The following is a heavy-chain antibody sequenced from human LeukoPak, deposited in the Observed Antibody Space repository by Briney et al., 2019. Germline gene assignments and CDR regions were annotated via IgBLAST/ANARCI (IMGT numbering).Heavy chain of an antibody. CDR1: GGSCDDYY. J-gene: IGHJ4*02. Sequence: ETLSLTCAVYGGSCDDYYCSWLRQPPGKGLEWIGEIHPSGIFYYNSSLLSRVTISIDTSKSQFSLRLTSVIAADTAFYYCARGRDRSKAGDHWGQGSLVTVSS. V-gene: IGHV4-34*01. CDR2: IHPSGIF. CDR3: ARGRDRSKAGDH. D-gene: IGHD5-24*01.